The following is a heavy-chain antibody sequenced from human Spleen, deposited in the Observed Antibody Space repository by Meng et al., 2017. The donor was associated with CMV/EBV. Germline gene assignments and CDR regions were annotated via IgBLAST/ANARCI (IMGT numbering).Heavy chain of an antibody. D-gene: IGHD3-10*01. CDR2: ISWNSGIV. V-gene: IGHV3-9*01. Sequence: SLKISCAASGFTFDDFAIHWVRQAPGKGLEWVSGISWNSGIVAYADSVKGRFTISRDSAKNSLYLQLNSLRVEDTALYYCARVVRDLWFGESKIYLDYWGQGTLVTVSS. CDR3: ARVVRDLWFGESKIYLDY. CDR1: GFTFDDFA. J-gene: IGHJ4*02.